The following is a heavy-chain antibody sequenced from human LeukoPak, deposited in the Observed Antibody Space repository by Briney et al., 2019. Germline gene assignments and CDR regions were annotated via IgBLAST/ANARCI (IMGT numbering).Heavy chain of an antibody. Sequence: GGSLRLSCAASGFTFSSYAMHWVRQAPGKGLEWVAVISYDGSNKYYADSVKGRFTISRDNSKNTLYLQMNSLRAEDTAVYYCAKDLWFGELLYSNFDYWGQGTLVTVSS. D-gene: IGHD3-10*01. CDR2: ISYDGSNK. CDR1: GFTFSSYA. J-gene: IGHJ4*02. CDR3: AKDLWFGELLYSNFDY. V-gene: IGHV3-30-3*01.